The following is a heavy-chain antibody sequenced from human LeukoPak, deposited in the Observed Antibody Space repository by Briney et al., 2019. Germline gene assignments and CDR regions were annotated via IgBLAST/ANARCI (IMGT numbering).Heavy chain of an antibody. V-gene: IGHV3-21*01. CDR1: GFTFSSCS. CDR2: ISSSSSYI. Sequence: GGSLRLSCAASGFTFSSCSMNWVRQAPGKGLEWVSSISSSSSYIYYADSVKGRFTISRDNAKNSLYLQMNSLRAEDTAVYYCATVASSGFDYWGQGTLVTVSS. D-gene: IGHD3-10*01. J-gene: IGHJ4*02. CDR3: ATVASSGFDY.